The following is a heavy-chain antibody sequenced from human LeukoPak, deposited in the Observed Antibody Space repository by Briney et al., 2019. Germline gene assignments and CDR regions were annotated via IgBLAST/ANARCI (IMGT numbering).Heavy chain of an antibody. J-gene: IGHJ4*02. Sequence: SETLSLTCTVSGGSIRSSYYYWGWIRQPPGKGLEWIGSIYDSGSTYYNPSLKSRVTISVDTSKNQFSLKLGSVTAADTAVYYCARTYYYDSSGYYGGLYFDYWGQGTLVTVSS. CDR3: ARTYYYDSSGYYGGLYFDY. D-gene: IGHD3-22*01. V-gene: IGHV4-39*07. CDR1: GGSIRSSYYY. CDR2: IYDSGST.